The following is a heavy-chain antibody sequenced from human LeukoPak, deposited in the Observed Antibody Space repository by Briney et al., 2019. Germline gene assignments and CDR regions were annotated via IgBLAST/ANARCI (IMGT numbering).Heavy chain of an antibody. CDR2: TSSSSSYI. Sequence: GGSLRLSCAASGFTFSSYSMNWVRQAPGKGLEWVSSTSSSSSYIYYADSVKGRFTISRDNAENSLYLQMNSLRAEDTAVYYCARDLSDGDFNWFDPWGQGTLVTVSS. CDR3: ARDLSDGDFNWFDP. D-gene: IGHD2-21*01. V-gene: IGHV3-21*01. J-gene: IGHJ5*02. CDR1: GFTFSSYS.